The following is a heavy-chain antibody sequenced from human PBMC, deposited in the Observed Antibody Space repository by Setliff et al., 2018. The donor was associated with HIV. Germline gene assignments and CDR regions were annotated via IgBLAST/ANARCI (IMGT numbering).Heavy chain of an antibody. V-gene: IGHV3-15*01. J-gene: IGHJ6*02. CDR2: IKSRTDGGTT. Sequence: GGSLRLSCAASGFTFHNVWMHWVRQAPGKGLEWVGRIKSRTDGGTTDYSAPVKGRFTISRDDSKNTLYLVMNGLKTEDTAVYYCTTQHDYGDQRRYYYYGMDVWGQGTTVTVSS. CDR1: GFTFHNVW. CDR3: TTQHDYGDQRRYYYYGMDV. D-gene: IGHD4-17*01.